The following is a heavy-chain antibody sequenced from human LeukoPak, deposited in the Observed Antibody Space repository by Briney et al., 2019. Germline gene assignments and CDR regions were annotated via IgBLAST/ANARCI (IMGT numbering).Heavy chain of an antibody. V-gene: IGHV4-59*01. D-gene: IGHD5-12*01. CDR2: IYNSGST. Sequence: SETLSLTCAVSGDSTSIDNWSWVRQPPGKGLEWIGYIYNSGSTKYNPSLKSRVTISEATAKNLISLWLCTVTASDTGVCFCATWRDEFGGYGFTSSGQGTLVTVSS. CDR3: ATWRDEFGGYGFTS. J-gene: IGHJ5*02. CDR1: GDSTSIDN.